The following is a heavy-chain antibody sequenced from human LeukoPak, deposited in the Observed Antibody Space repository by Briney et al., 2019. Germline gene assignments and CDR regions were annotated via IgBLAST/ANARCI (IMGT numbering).Heavy chain of an antibody. CDR2: IYYSGST. J-gene: IGHJ3*02. Sequence: SETLSLTCTVSGGSISSYYWSWIRQPPGKGLEWIGYIYYSGSTNYNPSLKSRVTISVDTSKNQFSLKLSSVTAADTAVYYCARMYSSSWSWGDAFDIWGQGTMVTVPS. CDR1: GGSISSYY. D-gene: IGHD6-13*01. V-gene: IGHV4-59*08. CDR3: ARMYSSSWSWGDAFDI.